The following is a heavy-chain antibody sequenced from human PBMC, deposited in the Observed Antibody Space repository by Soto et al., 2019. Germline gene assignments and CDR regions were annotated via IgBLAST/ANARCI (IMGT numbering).Heavy chain of an antibody. CDR3: ARRDYSTSSLGTFDH. CDR2: IHYSGST. D-gene: IGHD6-6*01. V-gene: IGHV4-59*11. Sequence: SEILSLTCVVSGGSISSHYWSWIRQPPGSGLEWIGFIHYSGSTQYSPSLKSRVTMSVDTSKNQFSLNLSSVTAADTAFYFCARRDYSTSSLGTFDHWGPGILVTVCS. J-gene: IGHJ4*02. CDR1: GGSISSHY.